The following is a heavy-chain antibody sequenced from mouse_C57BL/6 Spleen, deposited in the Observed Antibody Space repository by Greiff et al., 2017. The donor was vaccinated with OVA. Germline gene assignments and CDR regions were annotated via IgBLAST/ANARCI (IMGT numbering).Heavy chain of an antibody. CDR3: ARRDYGIGLDY. V-gene: IGHV1-39*01. J-gene: IGHJ2*01. Sequence: VQLKESGPELVKPGASVKISCKASGFSFTDYYMNWVKQSTGKSLEWIGVINPNYGTTSSNQKFKGKATLTVDQSSSTAYMQLNILTSEDSAVYCCARRDYGIGLDYWGQGTTLTVSS. CDR1: GFSFTDYY. D-gene: IGHD1-1*01. CDR2: INPNYGTT.